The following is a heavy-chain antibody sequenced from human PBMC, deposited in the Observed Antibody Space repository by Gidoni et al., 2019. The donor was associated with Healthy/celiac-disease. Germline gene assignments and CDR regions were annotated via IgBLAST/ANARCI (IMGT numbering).Heavy chain of an antibody. V-gene: IGHV3-30*03. J-gene: IGHJ6*02. CDR1: GFTFSSYG. Sequence: QVQLVESGGGVVQPGRSLRLSCAASGFTFSSYGMHWVRQAPGKGLEWVAVISYDGSNKYYADSVKGRFTISRDNSKNTLYLQMNSLRAEDTAVYYCAGEYSGYDYYYYYGMDVWGQGTTVTVSS. CDR3: AGEYSGYDYYYYYGMDV. D-gene: IGHD5-12*01. CDR2: ISYDGSNK.